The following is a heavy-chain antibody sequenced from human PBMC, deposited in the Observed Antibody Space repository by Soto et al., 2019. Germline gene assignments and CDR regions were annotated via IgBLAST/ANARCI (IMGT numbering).Heavy chain of an antibody. CDR2: IYYSGST. CDR3: ARVGWELPTYGMDV. D-gene: IGHD1-26*01. J-gene: IGHJ6*02. V-gene: IGHV4-59*01. Sequence: QVQLQESGSGLVKPSETLSLTCTVSGGSISSYYWSWIRQPPGKGLEWIGYIYYSGSTNYNPSLKSRVTISVDTSKNQFSLKLSSVTAADTAVYYCARVGWELPTYGMDVWGQGTTVTVSS. CDR1: GGSISSYY.